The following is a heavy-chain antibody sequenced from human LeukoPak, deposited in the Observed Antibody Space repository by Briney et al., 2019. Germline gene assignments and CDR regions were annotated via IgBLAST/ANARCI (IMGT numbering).Heavy chain of an antibody. Sequence: PGESLKISFKGSGYSFTSYWIGWVRQMPGKGLEWMGIIYPGDSDTRYSPSFQGQVTISADKSISTAYLQWSSLKASDTAMYYCARTGYSSGWQRTSFDYWGQGTLVTVSS. D-gene: IGHD6-19*01. CDR3: ARTGYSSGWQRTSFDY. J-gene: IGHJ4*02. V-gene: IGHV5-51*01. CDR2: IYPGDSDT. CDR1: GYSFTSYW.